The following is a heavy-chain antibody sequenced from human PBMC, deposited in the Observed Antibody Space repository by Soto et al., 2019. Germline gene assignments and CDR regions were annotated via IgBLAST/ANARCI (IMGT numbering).Heavy chain of an antibody. V-gene: IGHV4-39*01. Sequence: SETLSLTCTVSGGSISSSSYYWGWIRQPPGKGLEWIGSIYYSGSTYYNPSLKSRVTISVDTSKNQFSLKLSSVTAADTAVYYCARQYDIWGIAARQYGFDYWGQGTLVTVSS. D-gene: IGHD6-6*01. J-gene: IGHJ4*02. CDR1: GGSISSSSYY. CDR2: IYYSGST. CDR3: ARQYDIWGIAARQYGFDY.